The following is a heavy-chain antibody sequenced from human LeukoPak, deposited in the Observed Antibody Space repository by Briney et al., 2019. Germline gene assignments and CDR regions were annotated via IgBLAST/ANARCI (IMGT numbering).Heavy chain of an antibody. V-gene: IGHV3-23*01. CDR1: GFTFSSYA. D-gene: IGHD3-22*01. CDR2: ISGSGGST. J-gene: IGHJ4*02. CDR3: AKTGDSSGFYYGVDY. Sequence: GGSLRLSYVASGFTFSSYAMTLVRQAPGKGLEWVSAISGSGGSTYYADSVKGRFTISRDNSKNTLYVQMNSLRAEDTAVYYCAKTGDSSGFYYGVDYWGQGTLVTVSS.